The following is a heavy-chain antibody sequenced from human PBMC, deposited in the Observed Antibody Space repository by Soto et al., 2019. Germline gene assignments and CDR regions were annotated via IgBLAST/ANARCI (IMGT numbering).Heavy chain of an antibody. V-gene: IGHV3-30-3*01. CDR1: GFTFSSYA. J-gene: IGHJ4*02. D-gene: IGHD5-12*01. CDR2: ISYDGSNK. CDR3: ARGLSGYYGFDY. Sequence: GGSLRLSCAASGFTFSSYAMHWVRQAPGKGLEWVAVISYDGSNKYYADSVKGRFTISRDNVKNTLYLQMNSLRPEDTAVYYCARGLSGYYGFDYWGQGTLVTVSS.